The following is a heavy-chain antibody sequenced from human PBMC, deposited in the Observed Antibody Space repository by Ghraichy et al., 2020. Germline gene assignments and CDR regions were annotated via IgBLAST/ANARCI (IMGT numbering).Heavy chain of an antibody. D-gene: IGHD3-22*01. CDR3: TAGLGDF. J-gene: IGHJ4*02. CDR2: VETEADGGTT. CDR1: GFTFSGAW. Sequence: LSLTCAASGFTFSGAWMSWVRQAPGKGPEWVGRVETEADGGTTDYAASVKGRFIMSRDDSKNILYLQMNSLKIEDTAVYYCTAGLGDFWGQGTLVTVSS. V-gene: IGHV3-15*04.